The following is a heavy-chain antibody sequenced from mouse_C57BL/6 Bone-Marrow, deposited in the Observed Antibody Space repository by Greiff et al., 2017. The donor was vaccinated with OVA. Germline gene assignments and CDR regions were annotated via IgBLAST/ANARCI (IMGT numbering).Heavy chain of an antibody. Sequence: EVKLLESGAELVRPGASVKLSCTASGFNIKDDYMHWVKQRPEPGLEWIGWIDPGNGGTEYASKFQGKATITADTSSNTAYLQLSSLTSEDTAVYYCTPSGTDGYCDGWGTGTTVTVSS. CDR3: TPSGTDGYCDG. D-gene: IGHD4-1*02. V-gene: IGHV14-4*01. J-gene: IGHJ1*03. CDR2: IDPGNGGT. CDR1: GFNIKDDY.